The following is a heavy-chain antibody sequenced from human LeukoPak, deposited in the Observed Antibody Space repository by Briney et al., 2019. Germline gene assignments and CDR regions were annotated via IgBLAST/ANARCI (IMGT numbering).Heavy chain of an antibody. CDR2: IYYSGST. CDR3: ARVSYGSGSYY. V-gene: IGHV4-59*01. D-gene: IGHD3-10*01. Sequence: SETLSPTCTVSVGSISSYYWSWIRQPPGKGLEWIGYIYYSGSTNYNPSLKSRVTISVDTSKNQFSLKLSSVTAADTAVYYCARVSYGSGSYYWGQGTLVTVSS. CDR1: VGSISSYY. J-gene: IGHJ4*02.